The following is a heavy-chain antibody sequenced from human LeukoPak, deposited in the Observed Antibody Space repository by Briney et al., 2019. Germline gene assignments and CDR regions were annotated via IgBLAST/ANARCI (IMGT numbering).Heavy chain of an antibody. V-gene: IGHV4-59*01. D-gene: IGHD3-10*01. CDR1: GGSISSYY. CDR2: IYHSGST. CDR3: ATSRGGITFDL. Sequence: PSETLSPTCSVSGGSISSYYWSWIRQPPGKGLEWIGYIYHSGSTTYNPSLESRVTISVDKSKNQFSLRLSSVTAADTAVYYCATSRGGITFDLWGRGTLVTVSS. J-gene: IGHJ2*01.